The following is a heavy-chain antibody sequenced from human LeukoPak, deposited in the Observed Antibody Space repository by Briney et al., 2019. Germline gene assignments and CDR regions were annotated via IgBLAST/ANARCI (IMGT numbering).Heavy chain of an antibody. D-gene: IGHD1-1*01. CDR1: GFSFSNYA. V-gene: IGHV3-23*01. CDR2: VSASGAST. CDR3: ARQHTAWYVDY. Sequence: PGGSLRLSCAASGFSFSNYAMSWVRQAPGKGLEWVSGVSASGASTYSEDSVKGRFIISRDNSKNTVFLQMNSLRVEDTAVYYCARQHTAWYVDYWGHGILVTVSS. J-gene: IGHJ4*01.